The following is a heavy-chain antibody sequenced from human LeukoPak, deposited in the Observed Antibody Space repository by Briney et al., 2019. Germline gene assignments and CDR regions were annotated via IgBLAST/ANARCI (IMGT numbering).Heavy chain of an antibody. V-gene: IGHV3-33*01. CDR1: GFTFSSYG. Sequence: QPGGSLRLSCAASGFTFSSYGMHWVRQAPGKGLEWVAVIWYDGSNKYYADSVKGRFTISRDNSKNTLYLQMISLGAEDTAMYYCARGHSADPIAAPYYWGQGTLVTVSS. CDR2: IWYDGSNK. D-gene: IGHD6-13*01. CDR3: ARGHSADPIAAPYY. J-gene: IGHJ4*02.